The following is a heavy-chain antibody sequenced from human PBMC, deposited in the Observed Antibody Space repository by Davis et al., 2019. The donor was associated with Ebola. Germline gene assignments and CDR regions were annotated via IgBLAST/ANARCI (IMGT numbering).Heavy chain of an antibody. Sequence: ASVKVSCKASRYTFTGYYMHWVRQAPGQGLEWMGWINPNSGGTNYAQKFQGWVTMTRDTSISTAYMELSRLRSDDTAVYYCARGIVYSYGSNYYGMDVWGQGTTVTVSS. V-gene: IGHV1-2*04. CDR3: ARGIVYSYGSNYYGMDV. CDR2: INPNSGGT. J-gene: IGHJ6*02. D-gene: IGHD5-18*01. CDR1: RYTFTGYY.